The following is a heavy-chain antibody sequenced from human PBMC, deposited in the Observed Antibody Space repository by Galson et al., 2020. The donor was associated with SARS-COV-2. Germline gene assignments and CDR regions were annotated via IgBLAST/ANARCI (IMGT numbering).Heavy chain of an antibody. D-gene: IGHD1-26*01. J-gene: IGHJ6*02. CDR2: IWYDGSNK. V-gene: IGHV3-33*03. CDR3: AKDQSEEWELLGAMGGYYWYYGMDV. Sequence: GRSMRLSCAASGFTFSSYGMHWVRQAQDKGLEWVAVIWYDGSNKYYADSVKGRFTISRDKSKNTPYLQMNSLRAEDTAVYYCAKDQSEEWELLGAMGGYYWYYGMDVWGQGTTVTSSS. CDR1: GFTFSSYG.